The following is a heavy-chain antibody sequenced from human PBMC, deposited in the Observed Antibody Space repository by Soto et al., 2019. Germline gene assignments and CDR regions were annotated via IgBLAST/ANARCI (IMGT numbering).Heavy chain of an antibody. CDR1: GGSVSSGSYY. Sequence: QVQLQESGPGLVKPSETLSLTCTVSGGSVSSGSYYWSWFRQPPGKGLEWIGYIYYSGSTNYNPSLKSRVTISVDTSKNQFSLKLSSVTAADTAVYYCARGIEGWYQGRYYYGMDVWGHGTTVTVSS. D-gene: IGHD6-19*01. CDR3: ARGIEGWYQGRYYYGMDV. CDR2: IYYSGST. V-gene: IGHV4-61*01. J-gene: IGHJ6*02.